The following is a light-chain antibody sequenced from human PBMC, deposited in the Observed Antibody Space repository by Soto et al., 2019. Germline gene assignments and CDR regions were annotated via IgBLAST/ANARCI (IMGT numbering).Light chain of an antibody. CDR3: TSFARGSTLV. J-gene: IGLJ3*02. CDR2: ATS. Sequence: ALTQPAAVSGSPGQSITISCTGTSSDVGNYNLVSWYQQYPGKAPKLMIYATSKRPSGVSNRFSGSKSGDTASLTISGLQAEDEADYYCTSFARGSTLVFGGGTKLTVL. V-gene: IGLV2-23*01. CDR1: SSDVGNYNL.